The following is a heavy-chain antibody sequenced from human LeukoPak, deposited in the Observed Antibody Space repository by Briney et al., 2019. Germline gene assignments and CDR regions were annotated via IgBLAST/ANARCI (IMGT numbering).Heavy chain of an antibody. Sequence: GRSLRLSCAASGFTFSSYAMHWVGQAPGKGLEWVAVISYDGSNKYYADSVKGRFTISRDNSKNTLYLQMNSLRAEDTAVYYCARDRIFDYWGQGTLVTVSS. V-gene: IGHV3-30*04. CDR1: GFTFSSYA. J-gene: IGHJ4*02. CDR2: ISYDGSNK. CDR3: ARDRIFDY.